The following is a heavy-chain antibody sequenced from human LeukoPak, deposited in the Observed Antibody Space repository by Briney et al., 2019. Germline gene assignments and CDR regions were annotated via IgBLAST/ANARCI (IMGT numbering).Heavy chain of an antibody. Sequence: PSETLSLTCTVSGGPISSTSYYWGWIRQPPGKGLEWIGEINHSGSTNYNPSLKSRVTISVDTSKNQFSLKLSSVTAADTAVYYCARRLWLGRYYYYYMDVWGKGTTVTISS. CDR2: INHSGST. D-gene: IGHD5-12*01. CDR3: ARRLWLGRYYYYYMDV. J-gene: IGHJ6*03. CDR1: GGPISSTSYY. V-gene: IGHV4-39*07.